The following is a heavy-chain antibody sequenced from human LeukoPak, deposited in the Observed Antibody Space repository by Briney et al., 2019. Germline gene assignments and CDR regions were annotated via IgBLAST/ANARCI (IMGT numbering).Heavy chain of an antibody. J-gene: IGHJ4*02. Sequence: ASVKVSCKASGYTFTGYYMHWVRQAPGQGLEWMGWINPNSGGTNYAQKFQGRVTMTRNTSINTAYMELSSLRSDDTAVYYCARLIAAAGRDDYWGQGTLVTVSS. V-gene: IGHV1-2*02. CDR3: ARLIAAAGRDDY. CDR2: INPNSGGT. CDR1: GYTFTGYY. D-gene: IGHD6-13*01.